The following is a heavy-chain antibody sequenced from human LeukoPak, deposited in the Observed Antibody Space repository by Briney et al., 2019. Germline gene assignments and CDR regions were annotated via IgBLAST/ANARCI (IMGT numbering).Heavy chain of an antibody. CDR2: VHHSGRL. D-gene: IGHD1-1*01. Sequence: SETLSLTCAVSGDSIGSNKWWTWVRQPPGKGLEWIGEVHHSGRLNYSPSLKSRVTISVDKSKNHFSLNLNSITPADTAIYYCARGGDWKFDYWGQGALVTVSS. V-gene: IGHV4-4*02. CDR3: ARGGDWKFDY. J-gene: IGHJ4*02. CDR1: GDSIGSNKW.